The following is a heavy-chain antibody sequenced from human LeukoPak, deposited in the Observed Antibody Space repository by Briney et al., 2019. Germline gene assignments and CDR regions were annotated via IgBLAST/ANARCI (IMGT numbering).Heavy chain of an antibody. J-gene: IGHJ4*02. V-gene: IGHV3-23*01. CDR3: AKDAARQWLVRGVFDY. CDR1: GLTFSNFA. Sequence: GGSLRLSCAASGLTFSNFAMSWVRQAPEKGLEWVSTITGSGGRTYYADSVKGRVTISRDNSKNTLYLQMNSLRADDTAVYYCAKDAARQWLVRGVFDYWGQGTLVTVSS. CDR2: ITGSGGRT. D-gene: IGHD6-19*01.